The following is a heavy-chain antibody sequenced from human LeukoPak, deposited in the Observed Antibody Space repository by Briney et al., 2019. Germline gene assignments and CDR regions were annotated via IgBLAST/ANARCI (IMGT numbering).Heavy chain of an antibody. Sequence: SETLSLTCTVSGGSISSHYWSWIRQPPGKGLEWIGYIYYSGSTNYNPSLKSRVTISVDTSKNQFSLKLSSVTAADTAVYYCARESSGWYSFDYWGQGTLVTVST. V-gene: IGHV4-59*11. CDR2: IYYSGST. J-gene: IGHJ4*02. D-gene: IGHD6-19*01. CDR3: ARESSGWYSFDY. CDR1: GGSISSHY.